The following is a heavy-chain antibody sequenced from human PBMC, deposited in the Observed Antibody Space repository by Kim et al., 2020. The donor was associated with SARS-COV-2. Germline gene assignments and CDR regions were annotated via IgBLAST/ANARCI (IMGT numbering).Heavy chain of an antibody. V-gene: IGHV1-18*01. D-gene: IGHD6-13*01. CDR3: ARDLRGAAAGSTGYFDL. CDR2: SSGYNGNS. Sequence: ASVKVSCKASGYSFTSYGISWVRQAPAQGLEWVAWSSGYNGNSNSAQKFQGRVTVTTNTSTSTAYMELRSLRSDDKARYFCARDLRGAAAGSTGYFDLWGRGTLVTVSS. J-gene: IGHJ2*01. CDR1: GYSFTSYG.